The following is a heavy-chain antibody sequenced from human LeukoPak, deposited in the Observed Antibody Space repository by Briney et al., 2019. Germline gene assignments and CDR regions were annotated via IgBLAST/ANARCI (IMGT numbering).Heavy chain of an antibody. D-gene: IGHD1-7*01. Sequence: GGSLRLSCAASGFTFSSYWIHWVRQVPGKGLVWVSRIDYDGSITNYADSVKGRFTFSRDNARNTLYLQMNSLRVDDTAVYYCVKDLGGNYDYWGQGTLVTVSS. CDR3: VKDLGGNYDY. CDR2: IDYDGSIT. J-gene: IGHJ4*02. CDR1: GFTFSSYW. V-gene: IGHV3-74*01.